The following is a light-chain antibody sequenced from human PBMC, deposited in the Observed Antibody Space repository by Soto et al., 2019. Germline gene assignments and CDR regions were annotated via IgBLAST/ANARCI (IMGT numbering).Light chain of an antibody. CDR3: QQYGSSGT. J-gene: IGKJ1*01. CDR2: GAS. V-gene: IGKV3-20*01. Sequence: ERATLSCRASQSVNSNLAWYQQKPGQAPRLLIYGASTRATGIPARFSGSGSGTDFTLTISRLEPEDFAVYYCQQYGSSGTFGQGTKVDIK. CDR1: QSVNSN.